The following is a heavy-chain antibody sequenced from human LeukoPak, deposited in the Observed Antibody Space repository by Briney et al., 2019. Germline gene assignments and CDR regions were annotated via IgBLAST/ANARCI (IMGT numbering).Heavy chain of an antibody. CDR2: ISWNSGSI. J-gene: IGHJ4*02. Sequence: GGSLRLSCAASGFTFDDYAMHWVRQAPGKGLEWVSGISWNSGSIDYADSVKGRFTISRDNAKNSLYLQMNSLRAEDTAFYYCAKAEGFFGGYYDHWGQGTLVTVSS. V-gene: IGHV3-9*01. CDR3: AKAEGFFGGYYDH. D-gene: IGHD4-23*01. CDR1: GFTFDDYA.